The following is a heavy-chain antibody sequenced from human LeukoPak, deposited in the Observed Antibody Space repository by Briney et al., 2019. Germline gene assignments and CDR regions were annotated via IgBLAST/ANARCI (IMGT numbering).Heavy chain of an antibody. Sequence: SCKASGGTFSSYAMSWVRQAPGKGLEWVSAISGSGGSTYYADSVKGRFTISRDNSKNTLYLQMNSLRAEDTAVYYCANSAGYSSSLGVDYWGQGTLVTVSS. D-gene: IGHD6-13*01. V-gene: IGHV3-23*01. J-gene: IGHJ4*02. CDR3: ANSAGYSSSLGVDY. CDR2: ISGSGGST. CDR1: GGTFSSYA.